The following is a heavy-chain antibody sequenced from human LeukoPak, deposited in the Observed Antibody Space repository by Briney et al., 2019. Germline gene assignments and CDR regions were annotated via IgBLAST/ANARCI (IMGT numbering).Heavy chain of an antibody. CDR3: AKDLRITMIVVVPEPDAFDI. D-gene: IGHD3-22*01. J-gene: IGHJ3*02. CDR1: GFTFSSYA. V-gene: IGHV3-23*01. Sequence: GGSLRLSCAASGFTFSSYAMSWVRQAPGKGLEWVSAISGSGGSTYYADSVKGQFTISRDNSKNTLYLQMNSLRAEDTAVYYCAKDLRITMIVVVPEPDAFDIWGQGTMVTVSS. CDR2: ISGSGGST.